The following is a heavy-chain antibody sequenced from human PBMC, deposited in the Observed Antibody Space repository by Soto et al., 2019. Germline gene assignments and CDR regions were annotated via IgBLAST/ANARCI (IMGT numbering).Heavy chain of an antibody. Sequence: QVQLQESGPGLVKPSETLSLTCTVSGDSINHYYWHWVRQAPGKGLEWIGNVPYTGSTNYNPSLKSRVIISMYTSKTQRYRRLTSMTAVDTGLYYCAKRRFLGEGCYGWNWLDPWGQGILVTVSS. CDR2: VPYTGST. J-gene: IGHJ5*02. V-gene: IGHV4-59*08. CDR1: GDSINHYY. D-gene: IGHD6-19*01. CDR3: AKRRFLGEGCYGWNWLDP.